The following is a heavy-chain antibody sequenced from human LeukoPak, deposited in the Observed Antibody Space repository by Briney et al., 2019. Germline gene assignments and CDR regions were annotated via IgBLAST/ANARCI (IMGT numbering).Heavy chain of an antibody. Sequence: GSLRLSCAVSAFTVSSNYVSWVRQAPGKGLEWIGYIYYSGSTYYNPSLKSRVTISVDTSKNQFSLKLSSVTAADTAVYYCARNACGGGSCYSSEYYFDYWGQGTLVTVSS. V-gene: IGHV4-59*06. CDR2: IYYSGST. J-gene: IGHJ4*02. D-gene: IGHD2-15*01. CDR3: ARNACGGGSCYSSEYYFDY. CDR1: AFTVSSNY.